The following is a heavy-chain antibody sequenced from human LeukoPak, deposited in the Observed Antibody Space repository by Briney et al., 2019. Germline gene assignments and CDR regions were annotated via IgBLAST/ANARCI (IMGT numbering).Heavy chain of an antibody. V-gene: IGHV3-23*01. J-gene: IGHJ4*02. CDR1: GFIFRNYA. CDR3: AKWGDYDILTGYYASDF. Sequence: GASLRLSCAASGFIFRNYAMSWVRQAPGKGLEWVSAITGSGDTTYYADSVKGRFTISRDNSKNTLYVEMNTLRAEDTAVYYCAKWGDYDILTGYYASDFWGQGTLVTVSS. D-gene: IGHD3-9*01. CDR2: ITGSGDTT.